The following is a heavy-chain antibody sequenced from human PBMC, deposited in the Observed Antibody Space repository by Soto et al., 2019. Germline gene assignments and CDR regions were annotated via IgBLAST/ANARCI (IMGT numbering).Heavy chain of an antibody. Sequence: SETLSLTCAVSSGSISSSNWWSWVRQPPGKGLEWIGEIYHSGSTNYNPSLKSRVTISVDKSKNQFSLKLSSVTAADTAVYYCAFSPEYSSSSLVYWGQGTLVTVSS. D-gene: IGHD6-6*01. V-gene: IGHV4-4*02. J-gene: IGHJ4*02. CDR3: AFSPEYSSSSLVY. CDR1: SGSISSSNW. CDR2: IYHSGST.